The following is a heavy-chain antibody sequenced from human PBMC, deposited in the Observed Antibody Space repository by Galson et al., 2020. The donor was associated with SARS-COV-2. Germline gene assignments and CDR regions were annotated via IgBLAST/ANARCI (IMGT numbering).Heavy chain of an antibody. CDR1: GGSFSGYY. Sequence: SETLSLTCAVYGGSFSGYYWRWLRQPPGKGPEWIGEVNHNGNINYKPSLKSRVTISVDMSKNQFSLKLESVTAADTAVYYCARVYDSNDFYLNYWGRGTPVTVSS. CDR2: VNHNGNI. D-gene: IGHD3-22*01. CDR3: ARVYDSNDFYLNY. J-gene: IGHJ4*02. V-gene: IGHV4-34*01.